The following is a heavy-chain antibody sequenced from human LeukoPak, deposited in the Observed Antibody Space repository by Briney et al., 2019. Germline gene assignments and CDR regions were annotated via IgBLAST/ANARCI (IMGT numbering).Heavy chain of an antibody. V-gene: IGHV1-2*02. CDR3: ARDRGVAAAGLLDP. CDR1: GYTFSYYY. D-gene: IGHD6-13*01. CDR2: INPNNGDT. J-gene: IGHJ5*02. Sequence: ASVKVSCKSSGYTFSYYYIHWVRQAPGQGLEWIGWINPNNGDTNYAQSFQGRVTLTRDTSSTTVYIELTRLTSDDTAVFYCARDRGVAAAGLLDPWGQGTLVTVSS.